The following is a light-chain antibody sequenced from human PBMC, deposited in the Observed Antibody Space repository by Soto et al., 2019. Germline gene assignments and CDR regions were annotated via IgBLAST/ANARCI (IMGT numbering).Light chain of an antibody. Sequence: DILMTQSPSSLSASVGDRVTITCRASQGIASYLAWYQQKPGKPRKLLIFGASTLQSGVPSRFSGSGSRTDFTLAIVSLQRDDVATYYYQKYNSAPFTFGADTKVDIK. CDR2: GAS. CDR3: QKYNSAPFT. CDR1: QGIASY. J-gene: IGKJ3*01. V-gene: IGKV1-27*01.